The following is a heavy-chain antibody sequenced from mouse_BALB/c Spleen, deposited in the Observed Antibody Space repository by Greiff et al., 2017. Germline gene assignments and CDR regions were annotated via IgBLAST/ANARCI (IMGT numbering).Heavy chain of an antibody. D-gene: IGHD2-4*01. V-gene: IGHV1-5*01. Sequence: VQLQQSGTVLARPGASVKMYCKASGYSFTSYWMHWVKQRPGQGLEWIGAIYPGNSDTIYNQKFKGKATLTVDKSSSTAYMELRSLTSEDTAVYYCARYFGYDYDVSWFAYWGQGTLVTVSA. CDR3: ARYFGYDYDVSWFAY. CDR1: GYSFTSYW. CDR2: IYPGNSDT. J-gene: IGHJ3*01.